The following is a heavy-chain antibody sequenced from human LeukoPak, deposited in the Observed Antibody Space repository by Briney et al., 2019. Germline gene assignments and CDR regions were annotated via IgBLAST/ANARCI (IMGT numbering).Heavy chain of an antibody. CDR2: IYYSGST. D-gene: IGHD4-17*01. V-gene: IGHV4-31*03. CDR1: GGSISSGGYY. J-gene: IGHJ3*02. CDR3: ARDGSGTTVTTIDAFDI. Sequence: SETLSLTCTVSGGSISSGGYYWSWIRQHPGKVLEWVGYIYYSGSTYYNPSLKSRVTISVDTSKNQFSLKLSSVTAADTAVYYCARDGSGTTVTTIDAFDIWGQGTMVTVSS.